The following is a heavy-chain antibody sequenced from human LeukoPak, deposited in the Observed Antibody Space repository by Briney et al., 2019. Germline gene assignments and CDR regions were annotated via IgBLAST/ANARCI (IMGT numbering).Heavy chain of an antibody. J-gene: IGHJ4*02. V-gene: IGHV3-30*18. CDR2: ISYDGTAK. CDR1: GFSFRSFG. CDR3: AKVFTPNSWPRYYFDS. Sequence: PGGSLRLSCAGAGFSFRSFGMHWIRQAPGKGLEWVAVISYDGTAKYYAESVKGRFTISRDNSKNTLFLQMDSLRAEDTAVYYCAKVFTPNSWPRYYFDSWGQGTLVTVSS. D-gene: IGHD3-16*01.